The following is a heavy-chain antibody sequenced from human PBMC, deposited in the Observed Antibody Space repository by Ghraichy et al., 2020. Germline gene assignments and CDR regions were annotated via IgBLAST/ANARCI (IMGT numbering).Heavy chain of an antibody. V-gene: IGHV3-7*03. Sequence: LSLTCIASGFKYTDYWMTWVRQAPGKGLEWVANMKPDGRAKFYVDSVTGRFTISRDNTKNSLYLQMDSLRVEDTAVYYCARAVVGIPETLDYWGQGTLVTVFS. J-gene: IGHJ4*02. D-gene: IGHD3-16*02. CDR1: GFKYTDYW. CDR2: MKPDGRAK. CDR3: ARAVVGIPETLDY.